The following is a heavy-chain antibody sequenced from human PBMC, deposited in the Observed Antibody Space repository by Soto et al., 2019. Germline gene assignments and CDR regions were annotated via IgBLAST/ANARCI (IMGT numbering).Heavy chain of an antibody. V-gene: IGHV3-73*01. D-gene: IGHD3-16*02. CDR3: TRRDYDYIWRSYPHDAFDI. CDR2: IRSKANSYAT. Sequence: EVQLVESGGGLVQPGGSLKLSCAASGFTFSGSAMHWVRQASGKGLEWVGRIRSKANSYATAYAASVKGRFTISRDDSKNTAYLQMNSLKTEDTAVYYCTRRDYDYIWRSYPHDAFDIWGQGTMVTVSS. J-gene: IGHJ3*02. CDR1: GFTFSGSA.